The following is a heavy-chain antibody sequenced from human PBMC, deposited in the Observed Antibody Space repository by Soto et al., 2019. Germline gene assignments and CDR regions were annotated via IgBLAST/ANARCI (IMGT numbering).Heavy chain of an antibody. V-gene: IGHV4-38-2*01. CDR3: ARARWYDAFDV. CDR1: GFFISSGNY. D-gene: IGHD2-15*01. Sequence: LTCAVSGFFISSGNYWGWIRKPPGKGLEWIGSIFHGGNTYYNPSLKSRVTISVDMSKNQFSLKLNSVTAADTAVYYCARARWYDAFDVWGQGTVVTVSS. CDR2: IFHGGNT. J-gene: IGHJ3*01.